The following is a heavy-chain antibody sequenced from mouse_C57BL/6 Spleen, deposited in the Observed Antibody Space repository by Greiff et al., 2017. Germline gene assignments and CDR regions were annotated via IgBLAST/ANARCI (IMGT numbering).Heavy chain of an antibody. CDR3: AREGYYDYDDYYAMDY. D-gene: IGHD2-4*01. CDR1: GYTFTSYW. Sequence: QVQLQQPGAELVRPGSSVKLSCKASGYTFTSYWMHWVKQRPIQGLEWIGNIDPSDSETQYNQKFKDKAKLTVDKSSSTAYMQLSSLTSEDSAVYYCAREGYYDYDDYYAMDYWGQRTSVTFSS. V-gene: IGHV1-52*01. CDR2: IDPSDSET. J-gene: IGHJ4*01.